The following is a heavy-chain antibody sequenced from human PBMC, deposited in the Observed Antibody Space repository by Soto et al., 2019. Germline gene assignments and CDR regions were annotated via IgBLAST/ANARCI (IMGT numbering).Heavy chain of an antibody. V-gene: IGHV1-69*04. CDR3: ARGLAVADYYGMEV. CDR1: GGTFSNDV. D-gene: IGHD6-19*01. CDR2: INPILGIT. J-gene: IGHJ6*02. Sequence: QVQLVQSGAEVRKPGSSVKVSCKVSGGTFSNDVINWVRQVPGQGLEWMAKINPILGITNSAQKFQGRVTISADKSTNTAYMELTSLGSRDTAVYYCARGLAVADYYGMEVWGQGTRVIVSS.